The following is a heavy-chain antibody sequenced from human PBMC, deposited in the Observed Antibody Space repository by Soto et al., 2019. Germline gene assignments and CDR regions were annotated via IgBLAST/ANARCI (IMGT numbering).Heavy chain of an antibody. Sequence: GGSLRLSCAASGFTFSSYGMHWVRQAPGKGLEWVAVILYDGSKKYYADSMKGRFTISRDNSKNTLYLQMNSLRAEDSALYYCAKDRGALRWSEEHYYFDYWGQGSLVTVSS. J-gene: IGHJ4*02. D-gene: IGHD2-15*01. CDR2: ILYDGSKK. CDR3: AKDRGALRWSEEHYYFDY. CDR1: GFTFSSYG. V-gene: IGHV3-30*18.